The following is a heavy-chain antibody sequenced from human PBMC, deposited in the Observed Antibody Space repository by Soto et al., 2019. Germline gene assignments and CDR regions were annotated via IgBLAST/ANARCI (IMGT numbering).Heavy chain of an antibody. V-gene: IGHV3-30*18. D-gene: IGHD2-15*01. CDR2: ISYDGSNK. CDR1: GFTFSSYG. Sequence: GGSLRLSCAASGFTFSSYGMPWVRQAPGKGLEWVAVISYDGSNKYYADSVKGRFTISRDNSKNTLYLQMNSLRAEDTAVYYCAKDQRDLIVVVVAATIYYMDVWAKGPRSPSP. J-gene: IGHJ6*03. CDR3: AKDQRDLIVVVVAATIYYMDV.